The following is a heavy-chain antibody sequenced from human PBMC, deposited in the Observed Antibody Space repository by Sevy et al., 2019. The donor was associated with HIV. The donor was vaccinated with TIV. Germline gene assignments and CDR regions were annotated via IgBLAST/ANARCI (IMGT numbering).Heavy chain of an antibody. CDR1: GFTFSTYS. V-gene: IGHV3-30*02. CDR2: IWFDGSNK. J-gene: IGHJ6*02. Sequence: GGSLRLSCAASGFTFSTYSMHWVRQAPGKGLEWVALIWFDGSNKYYADSVKGRLTISRDNSKNTLYLQMNSLRAEDTAVYYCAKAVADSNYYYGLDVWGQGTTVTVSS. CDR3: AKAVADSNYYYGLDV. D-gene: IGHD6-19*01.